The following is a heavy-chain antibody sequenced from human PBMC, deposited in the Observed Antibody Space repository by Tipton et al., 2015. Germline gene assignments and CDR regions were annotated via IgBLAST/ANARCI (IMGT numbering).Heavy chain of an antibody. V-gene: IGHV4-59*12. J-gene: IGHJ4*02. D-gene: IGHD3-16*01. Sequence: TLSLTCTVSGGSISSYYWSWIRQSPGKGLEWSGYISYSGTTNFNPSLKSRVTISVDTSKNQFFLNLSSVTAADTAVYYCARIRGRYVMDYWGQGTPFTVSS. CDR2: ISYSGTT. CDR1: GGSISSYY. CDR3: ARIRGRYVMDY.